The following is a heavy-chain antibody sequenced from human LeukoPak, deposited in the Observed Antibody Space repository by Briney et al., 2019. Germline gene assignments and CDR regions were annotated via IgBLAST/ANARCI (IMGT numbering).Heavy chain of an antibody. V-gene: IGHV3-11*06. CDR2: ISSDGSYT. CDR3: ARSSAGSYNWFDP. CDR1: GFTFSYYY. D-gene: IGHD3-10*01. Sequence: GGSLRLSCVASGFTFSYYYMSWIRQAPGKGLEWVSYISSDGSYTKYADSVKGRFTISRDNAKNSLYLQMNSLRAEDTAVYYCARSSAGSYNWFDPWGQGTLVTVSS. J-gene: IGHJ5*02.